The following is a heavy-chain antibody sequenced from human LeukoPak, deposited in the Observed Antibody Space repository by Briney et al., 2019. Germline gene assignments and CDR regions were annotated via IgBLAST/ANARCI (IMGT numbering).Heavy chain of an antibody. Sequence: SETLSLTCAVYGGSFSGYNWSWLRQPPGKGLEWIGEINHSGSTNYNPSLKSRVTISIDTSKNQFSLKVSSVTAADTAVYYCARVVGSGYYLDYWGQGALVTVSS. V-gene: IGHV4-34*01. D-gene: IGHD3-3*01. J-gene: IGHJ4*02. CDR1: GGSFSGYN. CDR2: INHSGST. CDR3: ARVVGSGYYLDY.